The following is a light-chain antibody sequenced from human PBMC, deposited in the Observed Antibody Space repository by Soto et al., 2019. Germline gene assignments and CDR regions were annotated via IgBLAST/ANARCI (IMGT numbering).Light chain of an antibody. J-gene: IGKJ2*01. V-gene: IGKV1-9*01. Sequence: DIQLTQSPSSLSASVGDRVTITCRASQVIKIFVNWYQQKPGKAPKLLISAASTLQSGVPSRFSGSGSGTDFALTISSLQPEDFATYYCQQLNSYPYTFGPGTKLEIK. CDR3: QQLNSYPYT. CDR1: QVIKIF. CDR2: AAS.